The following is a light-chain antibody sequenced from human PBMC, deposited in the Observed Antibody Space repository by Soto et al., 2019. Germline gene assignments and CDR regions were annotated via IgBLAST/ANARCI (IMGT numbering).Light chain of an antibody. V-gene: IGLV1-40*01. CDR3: QSYDSSPHVV. J-gene: IGLJ2*01. Sequence: QSVLTQPPSVSGAPGQRATISCTGSSSNIGAGYDVHWYQQLPGTAPKLLIYGNSNRPSGVPDRFSGSKSGTSASLAITGLQAEDEADYYCQSYDSSPHVVFGGGTQLTVL. CDR1: SSNIGAGYD. CDR2: GNS.